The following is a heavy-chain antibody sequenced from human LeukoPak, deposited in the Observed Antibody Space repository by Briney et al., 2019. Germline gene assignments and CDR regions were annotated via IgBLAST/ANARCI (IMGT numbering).Heavy chain of an antibody. J-gene: IGHJ6*03. CDR2: IIPIFGTA. CDR1: GGTFSNYA. D-gene: IGHD6-13*01. CDR3: AREGSSWYLPYCYYMDV. Sequence: ASVKVSCKASGGTFSNYAISWVRQAPGQGLEWMGGIIPIFGTANYAQKFQGRVTITADEFTSTAYMELSSLRSEDTAVYYCAREGSSWYLPYCYYMDVWGKGTTVTISS. V-gene: IGHV1-69*13.